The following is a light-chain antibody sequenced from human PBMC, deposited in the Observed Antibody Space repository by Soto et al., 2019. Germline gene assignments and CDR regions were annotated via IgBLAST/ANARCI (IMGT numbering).Light chain of an antibody. CDR2: DTS. CDR1: QGIGDT. CDR3: QPYNNWPLT. J-gene: IGKJ4*01. Sequence: EILMGQAPATLSVCPGEGATLPCRASQGIGDTLAWYQHKPGQTPRLLIYDTSTRATGVPTRFSGSRSGAEFTLTINSLQSEDFAVYYCQPYNNWPLTFGGGTEVDIK. V-gene: IGKV3-15*01.